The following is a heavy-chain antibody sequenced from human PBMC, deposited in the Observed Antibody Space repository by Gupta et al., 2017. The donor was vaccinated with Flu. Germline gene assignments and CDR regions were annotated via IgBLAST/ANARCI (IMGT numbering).Heavy chain of an antibody. V-gene: IGHV4-39*01. CDR3: ASPDHAEYSSGSSC. D-gene: IGHD6-19*01. Sequence: RSGFYWGWIRQPPGKGLEWLGSISNDGSTYYSPSRESRVTISVDTSKNQVSLKLNSVNDEDTAVYYCASPDHAEYSSGSSCWGQGTLVTVSS. CDR2: ISNDGST. J-gene: IGHJ4*02. CDR1: RSGFY.